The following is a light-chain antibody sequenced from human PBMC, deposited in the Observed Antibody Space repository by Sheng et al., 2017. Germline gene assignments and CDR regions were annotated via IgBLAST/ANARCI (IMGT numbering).Light chain of an antibody. CDR3: QSYDSSLSGSV. CDR1: SSNIGAGYD. Sequence: QSVLTQPPSVSGAPGQRVTISCTGSSSNIGAGYDVHWYQQLPRISPQTSSSMVTASGPQGSRDRIYGSKSGTSASLAITGLQAEDEADYYCQSYDSSLSGSVFGGGTKLTVL. CDR2: VTA. V-gene: IGLV1-40*01. J-gene: IGLJ2*01.